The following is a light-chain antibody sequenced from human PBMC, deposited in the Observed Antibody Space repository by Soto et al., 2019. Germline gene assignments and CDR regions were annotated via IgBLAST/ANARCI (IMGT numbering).Light chain of an antibody. V-gene: IGKV3-20*01. J-gene: IGKJ2*01. CDR1: RGVSANY. CDR2: ATS. Sequence: ENLLTQSPGTLSLSPGEGATLSCRASRGVSANYLAWYQQKPGQAPRLLIYATSSRAPGIPDRFSGSGSGTDFTLPISRLEPEDFAVYYCQQYDDSARYKFGQGTNLDIK. CDR3: QQYDDSARYK.